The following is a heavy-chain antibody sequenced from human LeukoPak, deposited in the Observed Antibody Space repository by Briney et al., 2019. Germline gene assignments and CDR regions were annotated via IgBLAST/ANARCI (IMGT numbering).Heavy chain of an antibody. J-gene: IGHJ5*02. D-gene: IGHD2-21*02. V-gene: IGHV5-51*01. Sequence: PGESLKISCKGSGCRFTSYWIGWLRQMPGKGLEWMGIIYPADSDTRYSPSFQGQVTISAHESISTAYLQWSSLKASDSAMYYCARFVYCGGDCFNWFDPWGQRALVTVSS. CDR2: IYPADSDT. CDR3: ARFVYCGGDCFNWFDP. CDR1: GCRFTSYW.